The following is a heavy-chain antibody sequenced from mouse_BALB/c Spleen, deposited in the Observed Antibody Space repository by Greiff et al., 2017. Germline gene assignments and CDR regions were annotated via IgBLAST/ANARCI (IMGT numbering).Heavy chain of an antibody. V-gene: IGHV14-4*02. J-gene: IGHJ2*01. CDR1: GFNIIDYY. CDR3: NAGTTVRSNFDY. D-gene: IGHD1-1*01. Sequence: EVQLQQSGAELVRSGASVKLSCTASGFNIIDYYMHWVKQRPEQGLEWIGWIDPENGDTEYAPKFQGKATMTADTSSNTAYLQLSSLTSEDTAVYYCNAGTTVRSNFDYWGQGTTLTVSS. CDR2: IDPENGDT.